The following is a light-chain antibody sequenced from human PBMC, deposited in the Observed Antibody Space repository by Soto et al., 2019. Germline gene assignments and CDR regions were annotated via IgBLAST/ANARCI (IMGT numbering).Light chain of an antibody. V-gene: IGLV2-8*01. CDR1: SSNIGGYNV. Sequence: QSALTQPASVSGSPGQSITISCSGTSSNIGGYNVVSWYQQHPGKAPKVIVYEGIKRPSGVPDRFSGSKSGNTASLTVSGLQAEDEADYYCSSFAGSNNFPYVFGTGTKLTVL. J-gene: IGLJ1*01. CDR3: SSFAGSNNFPYV. CDR2: EGI.